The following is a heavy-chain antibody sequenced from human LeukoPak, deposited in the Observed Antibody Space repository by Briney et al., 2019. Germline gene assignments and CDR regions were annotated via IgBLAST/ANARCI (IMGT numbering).Heavy chain of an antibody. D-gene: IGHD3-22*01. CDR3: AKGSGDSSGYYYVYYYYYMDA. J-gene: IGHJ6*03. Sequence: GGSLRLSCAASGFTFSSYAMSWVRQAPGKGLEWVSAISGSGGDTYYADSVKGRFSISRDNSKNTLYLQMNSLGVEDTAVYYCAKGSGDSSGYYYVYYYYYMDAWGKGTMVTVSS. CDR2: ISGSGGDT. V-gene: IGHV3-23*01. CDR1: GFTFSSYA.